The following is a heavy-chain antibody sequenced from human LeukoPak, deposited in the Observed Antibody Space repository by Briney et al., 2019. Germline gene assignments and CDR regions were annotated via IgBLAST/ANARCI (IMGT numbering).Heavy chain of an antibody. Sequence: GGSLRLSCAASGFTFSSYEMNWVRQAPGKGLEWVSYISSSGSTIYYADSVKGRFTISRDNSKNTLYLQMNSLRAEDTAMYYCVKVSLNMVNDAFDIWGQGTMVSVSS. CDR1: GFTFSSYE. CDR3: VKVSLNMVNDAFDI. D-gene: IGHD2-21*01. V-gene: IGHV3-48*03. CDR2: ISSSGSTI. J-gene: IGHJ3*02.